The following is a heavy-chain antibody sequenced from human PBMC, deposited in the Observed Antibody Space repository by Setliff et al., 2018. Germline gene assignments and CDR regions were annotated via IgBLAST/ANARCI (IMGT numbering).Heavy chain of an antibody. D-gene: IGHD2-15*01. J-gene: IGHJ3*02. CDR2: IIPIFGTA. Sequence: SVKVSCKASGGTFSSYAISWVRQAPGQGLEWMGRIIPIFGTANYAQKFQGRVTITGDTSASTAYMELSSLRSEDTAVYYCATPRSGIIDAFDIWGQGTMVTVSS. CDR3: ATPRSGIIDAFDI. CDR1: GGTFSSYA. V-gene: IGHV1-69*06.